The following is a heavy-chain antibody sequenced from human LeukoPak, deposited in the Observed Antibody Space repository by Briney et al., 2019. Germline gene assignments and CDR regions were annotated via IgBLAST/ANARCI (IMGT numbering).Heavy chain of an antibody. CDR2: MFYRGTT. D-gene: IGHD2-15*01. J-gene: IGHJ5*01. CDR3: AKFFNWFES. CDR1: GVSVSDHY. Sequence: SETLSLTCTVSGVSVSDHYWSWIRQSPGKGLEWIGYMFYRGTTDTNPSLKSRITMSLETSKNQFSLKMTAVTAADTAVYVVAKFFNWFESWGQGTLVIVSS. V-gene: IGHV4-59*08.